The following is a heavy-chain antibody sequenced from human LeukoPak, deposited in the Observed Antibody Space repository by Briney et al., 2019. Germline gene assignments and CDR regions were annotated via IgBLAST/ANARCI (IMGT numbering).Heavy chain of an antibody. Sequence: SETLSLTCTVSGGSISSSRYYWGWIRQPPGKGLEWIGSIYYSGSTYYNPSLKSRVTISVDTSKNQFSLKLSSVTAADTAVYYCARHVIAAEYFQHWGQGTLVTVSS. D-gene: IGHD6-13*01. CDR2: IYYSGST. CDR3: ARHVIAAEYFQH. CDR1: GGSISSSRYY. J-gene: IGHJ1*01. V-gene: IGHV4-39*01.